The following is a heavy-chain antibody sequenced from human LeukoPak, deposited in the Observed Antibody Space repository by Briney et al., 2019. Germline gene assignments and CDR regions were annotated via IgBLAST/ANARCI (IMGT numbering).Heavy chain of an antibody. Sequence: GGSLRLSCAASGFTFSSYAMHWVRQAPGKGLEWVAVISYDGSNKYYADSVKGRFTISRDNSKNTLYLQMNSLRAEDTAVYYCARGPAAHILPFDYWGQGTLVTVSS. V-gene: IGHV3-30*04. CDR3: ARGPAAHILPFDY. J-gene: IGHJ4*02. D-gene: IGHD6-13*01. CDR1: GFTFSSYA. CDR2: ISYDGSNK.